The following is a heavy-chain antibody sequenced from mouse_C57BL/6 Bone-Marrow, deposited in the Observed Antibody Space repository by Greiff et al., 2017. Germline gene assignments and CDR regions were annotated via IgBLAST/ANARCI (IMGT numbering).Heavy chain of an antibody. CDR3: ARLQLGPWFAY. D-gene: IGHD4-1*02. Sequence: DVKLVESGGDLVKPGGSLKLSCAASGFTFSSYGMSWVRQTPDKRLEWVATISSGGSYTYYPDSVTGRFTISRDNAKNTLYLQKSSLKSEDTAVYYCARLQLGPWFAYWGQGTLVTVSA. CDR2: ISSGGSYT. J-gene: IGHJ3*01. V-gene: IGHV5-6*02. CDR1: GFTFSSYG.